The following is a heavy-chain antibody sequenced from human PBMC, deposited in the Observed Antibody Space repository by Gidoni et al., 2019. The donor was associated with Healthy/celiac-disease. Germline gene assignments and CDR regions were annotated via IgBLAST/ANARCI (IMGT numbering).Heavy chain of an antibody. Sequence: EVQLVESGGGLVKPGGSLRLSFAASGFTFSRYSMNWVRHAPGKGLECVSSSSSDSSYICYADSVKGRFTISRDNAKNSLYLHMNSLMAEDTAVYYCARRWDVFDIWGQGTRVTVSS. CDR3: ARRWDVFDI. D-gene: IGHD2-15*01. CDR2: SSSDSSYI. J-gene: IGHJ3*02. V-gene: IGHV3-21*01. CDR1: GFTFSRYS.